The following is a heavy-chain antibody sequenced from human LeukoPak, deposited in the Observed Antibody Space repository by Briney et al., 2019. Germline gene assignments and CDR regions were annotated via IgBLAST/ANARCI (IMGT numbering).Heavy chain of an antibody. J-gene: IGHJ3*02. CDR1: GFTFSSYA. V-gene: IGHV3-30-3*01. CDR3: ARDEEDPYYYGSGTGNAFDI. CDR2: ISYDGSNK. D-gene: IGHD3-10*01. Sequence: PGGSLRLSCAASGFTFSSYAMHWVRQAPGKGLEWVAVISYDGSNKYYADSVKGRFTISRDNSKNTLYLQMNSLRAEDTAVYYCARDEEDPYYYGSGTGNAFDIWGQGTMVTVSS.